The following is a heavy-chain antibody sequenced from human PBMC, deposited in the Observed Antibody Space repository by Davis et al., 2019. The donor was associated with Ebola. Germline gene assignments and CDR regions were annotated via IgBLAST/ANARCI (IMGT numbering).Heavy chain of an antibody. CDR3: ARTLYDILTGYSSGGMDV. V-gene: IGHV3-23*01. CDR1: GFTFSSNT. D-gene: IGHD3-9*01. J-gene: IGHJ6*02. CDR2: ISGSGGDP. Sequence: GESLKISCAASGFTFSSNTMTWVRQAPGKGLEWVSRISGSGGDPHYADSVKGRFTISRDNSKNTLYLQMNSLRDEDTAVYYCARTLYDILTGYSSGGMDVWGQGTTVTVSS.